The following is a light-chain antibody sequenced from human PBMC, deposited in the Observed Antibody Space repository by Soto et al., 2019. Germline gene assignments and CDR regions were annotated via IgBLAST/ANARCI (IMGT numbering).Light chain of an antibody. CDR2: NVS. CDR3: MQNTHWPRT. CDR1: QALVYGDGNTY. V-gene: IGKV2-30*01. J-gene: IGKJ1*01. Sequence: DVVLTQSPLSLPVTLGQPAPISCTSSQALVYGDGNTYLIWVQQRPGQSPRGLIYNVSRRDSGVPDRFSGSGSGTDFTLKISRVEAEDVGIYYCMQNTHWPRTFGQGTKVEIK.